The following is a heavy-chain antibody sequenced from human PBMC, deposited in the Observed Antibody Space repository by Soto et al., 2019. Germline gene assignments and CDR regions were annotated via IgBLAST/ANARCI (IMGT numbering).Heavy chain of an antibody. CDR2: IYYSGST. CDR1: GGSISSSSYY. Sequence: QLQLQESGPGLVKPSETLSLTCTVSGGSISSSSYYWGWIRQPPGKGLEWIGSIYYSGSTYYNPALKSRVTIAVDTSKNQSSLKLSSVTAADTAVYYCATRIAAAALFDYWGQGTLVTVSS. D-gene: IGHD6-13*01. V-gene: IGHV4-39*01. CDR3: ATRIAAAALFDY. J-gene: IGHJ4*02.